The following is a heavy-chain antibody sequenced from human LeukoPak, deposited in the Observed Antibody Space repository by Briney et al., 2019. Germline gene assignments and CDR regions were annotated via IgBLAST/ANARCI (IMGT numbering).Heavy chain of an antibody. Sequence: GASVKVSCKASGYTFTSYDINWVRQATGQGLEWMGWMNPNSGNTGYARKFQGRVTITRNTSISTAYMELSSLRSEDTAVYYCARGPRDSSGSSFDYWGQGTLVTVSS. CDR2: MNPNSGNT. V-gene: IGHV1-8*03. CDR3: ARGPRDSSGSSFDY. D-gene: IGHD3-22*01. CDR1: GYTFTSYD. J-gene: IGHJ4*02.